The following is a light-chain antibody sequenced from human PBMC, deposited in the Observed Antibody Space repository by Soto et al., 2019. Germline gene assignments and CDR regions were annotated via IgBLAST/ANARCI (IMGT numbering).Light chain of an antibody. Sequence: EIVMTQSPASLSGSPGDGATLSCRASQTLASNVAWYQQQPGQGPRLLIHAASTRAAGVPARFSGSGSGTDFTLTISSRQSEDFAVDDVQQYHIWSRLSTFGQGTKLQIK. J-gene: IGKJ2*01. CDR1: QTLASN. V-gene: IGKV3-15*01. CDR2: AAS. CDR3: QQYHIWSRLST.